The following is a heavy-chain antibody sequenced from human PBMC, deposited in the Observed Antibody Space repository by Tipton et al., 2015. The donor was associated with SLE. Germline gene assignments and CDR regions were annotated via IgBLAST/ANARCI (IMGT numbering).Heavy chain of an antibody. J-gene: IGHJ4*02. Sequence: SLRLSCTSSGFTFVDYAMHWARQVPGKGLEWVAGMSWDGVSIGYADSLKGRFTISRDNAYNSLYLQMNSLRPEDTAFHYCGRQKSGQGYFDDWGQGSLVTVSS. D-gene: IGHD5-12*01. CDR3: GRQKSGQGYFDD. V-gene: IGHV3-9*01. CDR1: GFTFVDYA. CDR2: MSWDGVSI.